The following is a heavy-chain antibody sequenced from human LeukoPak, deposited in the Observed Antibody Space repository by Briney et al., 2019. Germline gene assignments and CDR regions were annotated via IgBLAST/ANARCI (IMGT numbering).Heavy chain of an antibody. CDR3: ARLKYSSGWYEDY. D-gene: IGHD6-19*01. V-gene: IGHV1-8*01. CDR1: GYTFTSYD. J-gene: IGHJ4*02. Sequence: ASVKVSCKASGYTFTSYDINWVRQATGQGLEWMGWMNPNSGNTGYAQKFQGRVTMTRNTSISTAYMELSSLRSEDAAVYYCARLKYSSGWYEDYWGQGTLVTVSS. CDR2: MNPNSGNT.